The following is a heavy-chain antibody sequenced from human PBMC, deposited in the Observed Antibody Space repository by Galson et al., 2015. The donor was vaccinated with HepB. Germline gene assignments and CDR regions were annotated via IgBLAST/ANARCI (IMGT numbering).Heavy chain of an antibody. CDR3: ASLTTVTNGIDP. CDR2: IIPSLDRT. Sequence: VKVSCKASGGTFSGYVIHWVRQAPGQGLEWMGRIIPSLDRTNYAQKFEGRVTITADKSTNTAYMELNSLTSEDTAVYYCASLTTVTNGIDPWGQGTLVTVSS. V-gene: IGHV1-69*04. D-gene: IGHD4-17*01. J-gene: IGHJ5*02. CDR1: GGTFSGYV.